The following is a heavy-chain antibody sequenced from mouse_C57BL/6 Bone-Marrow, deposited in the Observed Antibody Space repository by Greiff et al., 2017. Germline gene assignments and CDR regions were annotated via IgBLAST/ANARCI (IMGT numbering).Heavy chain of an antibody. V-gene: IGHV1-72*01. D-gene: IGHD1-1*01. CDR3: AGGTVVADAMDY. Sequence: VQLLQPGAELVKPGASVKLSCKASGYTFTSYWMHWVQQRPGRGLEWIGRIDPNSGGPKYYEKFKSKATLTVDKPSNTADKQLSSLTSEDSTVYDCAGGTVVADAMDYWGQGTSVTVSS. CDR2: IDPNSGGP. J-gene: IGHJ4*01. CDR1: GYTFTSYW.